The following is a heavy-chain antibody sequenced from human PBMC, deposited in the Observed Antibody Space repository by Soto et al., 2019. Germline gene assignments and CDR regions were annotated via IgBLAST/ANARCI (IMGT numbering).Heavy chain of an antibody. J-gene: IGHJ4*02. Sequence: SETLALGWILSVLSISHYCWDWIRQPAGKGLELIGYIHYSGGTEYNPFLQSRLTMSVDTPKNQFSLKLSSVTAADTAVYYCAKMPGGGAAYNYLDSWGQGTLVTVSS. CDR2: IHYSGGT. CDR3: AKMPGGGAAYNYLDS. CDR1: VLSISHYC. D-gene: IGHD1-26*01. V-gene: IGHV4-59*01.